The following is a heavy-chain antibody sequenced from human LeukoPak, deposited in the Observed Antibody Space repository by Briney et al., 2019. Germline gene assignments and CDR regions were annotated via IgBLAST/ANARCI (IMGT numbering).Heavy chain of an antibody. D-gene: IGHD3-10*01. J-gene: IGHJ4*02. CDR1: GYTFTGYY. Sequence: GASVKVSCKASGYTFTGYYMHWVRQAPGQGLEWMGWTNPNRSVTKYAQNFQGRVTLTSDVSISTAYMELSGLTFDDTAVYFCARHLFGSGTYEIDHWGQGTLVSVSS. V-gene: IGHV1-2*02. CDR3: ARHLFGSGTYEIDH. CDR2: TNPNRSVT.